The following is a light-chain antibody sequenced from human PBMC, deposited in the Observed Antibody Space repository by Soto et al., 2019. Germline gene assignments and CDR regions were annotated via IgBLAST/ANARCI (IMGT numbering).Light chain of an antibody. CDR3: SSHSSISPLVV. CDR1: TNDVGGSDY. V-gene: IGLV2-14*01. CDR2: EVN. Sequence: QSALTQPAAVSGSPGQSITISCTGTTNDVGGSDYVSWYQQYPGKAPKLMISEVNNRPSGVSSRFSGSKSGNTASLTISGLQAEDEADYYCSSHSSISPLVVFGGGTKLTVL. J-gene: IGLJ2*01.